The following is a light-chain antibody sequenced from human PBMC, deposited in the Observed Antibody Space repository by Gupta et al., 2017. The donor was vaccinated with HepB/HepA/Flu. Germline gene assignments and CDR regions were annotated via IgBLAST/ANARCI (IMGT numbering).Light chain of an antibody. J-gene: IGKJ3*01. CDR2: AAS. V-gene: IGKV1-39*01. CDR3: QQSYSTPPV. CDR1: QSISNY. Sequence: DIQMTQSPSSLSASVGDRVTITCRAGQSISNYLNWYQQKPGKAPNLLIYAASSLQSGVPSRFSGSGSGTDFTLTISSLQPEDFATYYCQQSYSTPPVFGPGTKVDMK.